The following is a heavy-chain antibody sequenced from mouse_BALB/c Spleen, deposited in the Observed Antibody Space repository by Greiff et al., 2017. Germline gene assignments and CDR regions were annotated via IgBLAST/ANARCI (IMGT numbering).Heavy chain of an antibody. Sequence: VQLQQSGAELMKPGASVKISCKATGYTFSSYWIEWVKQRPGHGLEWIGEILPGSGSTNYNEKFKGKATFTADTSSNTAYMQLSSLTSEDSAVYYCASRGYYGNYDDYRGQGTTLTVSS. CDR2: ILPGSGST. D-gene: IGHD2-1*01. CDR1: GYTFSSYW. J-gene: IGHJ2*01. CDR3: ASRGYYGNYDDY. V-gene: IGHV1-9*01.